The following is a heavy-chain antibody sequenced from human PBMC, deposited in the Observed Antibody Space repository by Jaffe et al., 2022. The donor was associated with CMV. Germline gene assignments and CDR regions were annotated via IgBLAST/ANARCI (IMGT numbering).Heavy chain of an antibody. CDR1: ADGSIGNYY. CDR3: ARQVGSNWLNWHFDL. Sequence: QVQLQESGPGLVKPSETLSLTCTVSADGSIGNYYWSWIRQSGGKGLEWIGRFSTRETINNNPSLKSRVTMSVDTAKNHFSLKLSSVTAADTAVYYCARQVGSNWLNWHFDLWGRGTLVTVSS. J-gene: IGHJ2*01. CDR2: FSTRETI. V-gene: IGHV4-4*07. D-gene: IGHD4-4*01.